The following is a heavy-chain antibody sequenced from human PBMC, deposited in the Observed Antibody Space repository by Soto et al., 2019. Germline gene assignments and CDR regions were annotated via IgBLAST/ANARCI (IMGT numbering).Heavy chain of an antibody. Sequence: SVKVSCKASGDTFGRFTINWVRQAPGQGLEWMGGIKPISDITNYAQRFQGRVTFTADASTSTVYLELSSLRSEDTAMYYCARDPSTINKLIGVWFDPWGHGTLVTVSS. CDR1: GDTFGRFT. V-gene: IGHV1-69*13. D-gene: IGHD4-4*01. CDR3: ARDPSTINKLIGVWFDP. J-gene: IGHJ5*02. CDR2: IKPISDIT.